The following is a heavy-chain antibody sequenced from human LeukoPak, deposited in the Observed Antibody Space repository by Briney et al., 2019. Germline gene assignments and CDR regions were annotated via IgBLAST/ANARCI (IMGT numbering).Heavy chain of an antibody. CDR3: AKDRGIAAAGTFDY. Sequence: GRSLRLSCAASGFTFSSYGMHWVRQAPGKGLEWVAVISYDGSNKYYADSVKGRFTISRDNSKNTLYLQMNSLRAEDTAVYYCAKDRGIAAAGTFDYWGQGTLVAVSS. V-gene: IGHV3-30*18. D-gene: IGHD6-13*01. CDR2: ISYDGSNK. CDR1: GFTFSSYG. J-gene: IGHJ4*02.